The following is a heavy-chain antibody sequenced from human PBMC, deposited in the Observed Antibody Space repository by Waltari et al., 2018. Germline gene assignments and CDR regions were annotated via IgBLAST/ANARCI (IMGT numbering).Heavy chain of an antibody. V-gene: IGHV1-18*01. J-gene: IGHJ6*02. Sequence: QVQLVQSGAEVKKPGASVKVSCKASGYTFTSYGISWVRQAPGQGLEWMGWISAYNGNTNYAQKLQGRVTMTTDTSTSTAYMGLGSLRSDDTAVYYCARVATIFGVPTHYGMDVWGQGTTVTVSS. CDR1: GYTFTSYG. CDR3: ARVATIFGVPTHYGMDV. CDR2: ISAYNGNT. D-gene: IGHD3-3*01.